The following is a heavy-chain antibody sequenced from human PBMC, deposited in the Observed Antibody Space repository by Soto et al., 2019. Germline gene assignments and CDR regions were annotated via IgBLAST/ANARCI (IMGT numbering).Heavy chain of an antibody. Sequence: EVQLLESGGGLVQPGGSLRLSCAASGFTLSNYGMTWVRQAPGKGLEWVSGISGSDGSTYYADSVKGRFTISRDNSKNSLFLQMDSLRAEETALYYCAKEKYYDWGQGTLVTVSS. D-gene: IGHD3-16*01. V-gene: IGHV3-23*01. CDR1: GFTLSNYG. CDR2: ISGSDGST. CDR3: AKEKYYD. J-gene: IGHJ4*02.